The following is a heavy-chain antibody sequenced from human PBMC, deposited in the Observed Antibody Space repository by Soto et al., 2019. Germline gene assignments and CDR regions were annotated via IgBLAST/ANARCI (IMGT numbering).Heavy chain of an antibody. Sequence: GPTLVNPTQTLTLTCSFSGFSFSTSGVGVGWIRQPPGKALEWLALIYWSGDEHYRPSLRSRLTITKDTSKNQVVLIMTNMDPVDTATYYCARGVATLPVFAFDVWGQGTMVTVSS. CDR3: ARGVATLPVFAFDV. V-gene: IGHV2-5*01. D-gene: IGHD6-6*01. CDR1: GFSFSTSGVG. J-gene: IGHJ3*01. CDR2: IYWSGDE.